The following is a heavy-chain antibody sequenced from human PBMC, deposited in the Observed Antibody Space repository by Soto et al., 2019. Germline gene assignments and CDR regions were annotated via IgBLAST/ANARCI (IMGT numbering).Heavy chain of an antibody. D-gene: IGHD6-19*01. CDR2: VYYSGST. J-gene: IGHJ4*02. V-gene: IGHV4-59*01. CDR3: ARSGSGSGWL. CDR1: GGSISSNY. Sequence: LSLTCTVSGGSISSNYWTWIRQPPGKGLEWIGYVYYSGSTKYNSSLRSRVTISVDTSKNQFSLKLTSVTAADTAVYYCARSGSGSGWLGGQGTLVTVSS.